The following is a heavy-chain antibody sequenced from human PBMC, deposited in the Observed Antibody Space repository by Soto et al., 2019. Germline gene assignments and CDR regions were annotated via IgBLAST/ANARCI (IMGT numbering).Heavy chain of an antibody. D-gene: IGHD2-2*01. V-gene: IGHV4-39*01. CDR1: GHSISTSSYY. J-gene: IGHJ6*02. Sequence: SETLSLTCTVSGHSISTSSYYWGCIRQSPGKGLEWIGSLYYSGTTYYNPSLKSRVTISVDTSKNQFSLRAYSVIAADTAVYYCARHDWSRFYGMDVWGQGTTVTVSS. CDR2: LYYSGTT. CDR3: ARHDWSRFYGMDV.